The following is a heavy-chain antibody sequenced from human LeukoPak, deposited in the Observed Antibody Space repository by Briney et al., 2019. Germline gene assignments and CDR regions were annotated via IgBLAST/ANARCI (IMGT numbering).Heavy chain of an antibody. Sequence: PSETLSLTCTVSGGSISSYYWSWIRQPPGKGLEWLGYIYYSGSTNYNPSLKSRVTISVDTSKNQFSLKLSSVTAADTAVYYCASHYYGSGSYYTPGGYYYGMDVWGQGTTVTVSS. D-gene: IGHD3-10*01. CDR2: IYYSGST. CDR1: GGSISSYY. V-gene: IGHV4-59*08. J-gene: IGHJ6*02. CDR3: ASHYYGSGSYYTPGGYYYGMDV.